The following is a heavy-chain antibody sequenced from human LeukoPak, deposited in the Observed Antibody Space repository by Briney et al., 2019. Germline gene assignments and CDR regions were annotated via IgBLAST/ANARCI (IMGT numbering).Heavy chain of an antibody. CDR3: ARRAGAYSHPYDY. D-gene: IGHD4/OR15-4a*01. J-gene: IGHJ4*02. V-gene: IGHV3-53*01. Sequence: GGSLRLSCTVSGFTVSSNSMSSVRQAPGKGLEWVSFIYSDNTHYSDSVKGRFTISRDNSKNTLYLQMNSLRAEDTAVYYCARRAGAYSHPYDYWGQGTLVTVSS. CDR1: GFTVSSNS. CDR2: IYSDNT.